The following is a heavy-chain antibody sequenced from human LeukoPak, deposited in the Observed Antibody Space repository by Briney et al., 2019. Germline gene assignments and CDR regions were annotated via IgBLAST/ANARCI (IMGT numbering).Heavy chain of an antibody. J-gene: IGHJ4*02. CDR2: ITTNGGST. CDR1: GFTFSSYA. CDR3: VTRFRYCSNSTCSEGFEY. D-gene: IGHD2-2*01. Sequence: SGGSLTLPCSASGFTFSSYAMLWVRQAPGKGLQYVSAITTNGGSTYYADSVKGRFTISRDNSKNTLYLQMSSLRAEDTAVYYCVTRFRYCSNSTCSEGFEYWGQATLVTVSS. V-gene: IGHV3-64D*09.